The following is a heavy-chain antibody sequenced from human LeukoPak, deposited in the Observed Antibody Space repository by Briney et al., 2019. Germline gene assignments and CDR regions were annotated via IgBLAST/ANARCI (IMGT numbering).Heavy chain of an antibody. Sequence: SSETLSLTCTVSGGSISSYYWSWIRQPPGKGLEWIGYIYYSGSTNYNPSLKSRVTISVDTSKNQFSLKLSSVTAADTVVYYCAVAAAGTLFDPWGQGTLVTVSS. CDR1: GGSISSYY. V-gene: IGHV4-59*01. D-gene: IGHD6-13*01. CDR3: AVAAAGTLFDP. J-gene: IGHJ5*02. CDR2: IYYSGST.